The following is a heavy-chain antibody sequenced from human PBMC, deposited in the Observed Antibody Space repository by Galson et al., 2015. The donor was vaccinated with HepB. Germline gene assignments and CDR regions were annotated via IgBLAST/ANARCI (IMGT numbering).Heavy chain of an antibody. V-gene: IGHV1-2*06. D-gene: IGHD6-13*01. CDR1: GDTFSGYY. CDR2: INPNNGGT. Sequence: SVKVSCKASGDTFSGYYMHWVRQAPGQGLEWMGRINPNNGGTNYAQKFQGRVTMTRDTSISTAYMELSRLRSDDTAVYYCAAHPLYSSSGAYYFYYMDVWGKGTTVTVSS. J-gene: IGHJ6*03. CDR3: AAHPLYSSSGAYYFYYMDV.